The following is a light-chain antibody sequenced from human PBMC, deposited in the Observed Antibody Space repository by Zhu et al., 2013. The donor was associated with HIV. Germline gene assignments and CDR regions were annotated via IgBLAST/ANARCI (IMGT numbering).Light chain of an antibody. Sequence: DIVLTQSPGTLSLSPGERATLSCRASQSVSSTFLAWYQQKPGQAPRLLIYGASSRGNGIPDRFSGSGSGTDFTLTISRLEPEDFAVYYCQQYGSSQYSFGQGTKVEIK. J-gene: IGKJ2*03. CDR3: QQYGSSQYS. V-gene: IGKV3-20*01. CDR2: GAS. CDR1: QSVSSTF.